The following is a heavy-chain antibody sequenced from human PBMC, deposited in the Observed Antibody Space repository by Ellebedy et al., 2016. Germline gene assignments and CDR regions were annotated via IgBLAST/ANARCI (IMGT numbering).Heavy chain of an antibody. V-gene: IGHV4-38-2*02. D-gene: IGHD2-21*02. CDR2: IYHSGST. J-gene: IGHJ4*02. Sequence: SETLSLTXSVSGYSISSGYYWGWIRQPPGKGLEWIGSIYHSGSTYYNPSLKSRVTISVDTSKNQFSLKLSSVTAADTAVYYCARYTRDAGGDTDYWGQGTLVTVSS. CDR1: GYSISSGYY. CDR3: ARYTRDAGGDTDY.